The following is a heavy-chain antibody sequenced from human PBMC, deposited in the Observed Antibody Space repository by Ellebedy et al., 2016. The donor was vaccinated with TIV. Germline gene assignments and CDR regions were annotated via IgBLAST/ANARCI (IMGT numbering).Heavy chain of an antibody. D-gene: IGHD3-9*01. CDR1: AGSISNYF. J-gene: IGHJ4*02. CDR3: AREEYDTLTGSQKGFDY. V-gene: IGHV4-59*01. Sequence: GSLRLSCTVSAGSISNYFWNWIRQPPGKGLEWIGYIHNSGNTDYNPSLKSRVTISLDMSKNQFSLRLSSVIAADTAVYFCAREEYDTLTGSQKGFDYWGQGTLVTVSS. CDR2: IHNSGNT.